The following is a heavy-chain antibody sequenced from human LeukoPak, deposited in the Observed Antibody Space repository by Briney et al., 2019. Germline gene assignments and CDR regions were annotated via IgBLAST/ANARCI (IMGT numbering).Heavy chain of an antibody. CDR2: IYTSGST. Sequence: PSETLSLTCTVSGGSISSGSYYWSWIRQPAGKGLEWIGRIYTSGSTNYNPSLKSRVTISVDTSKNQFSLKLSSVTAADTAVYYCARAPLTYYGSGSYYRASNNWFDPWGQGTLVTVSS. J-gene: IGHJ5*02. CDR3: ARAPLTYYGSGSYYRASNNWFDP. CDR1: GGSISSGSYY. D-gene: IGHD3-10*01. V-gene: IGHV4-61*02.